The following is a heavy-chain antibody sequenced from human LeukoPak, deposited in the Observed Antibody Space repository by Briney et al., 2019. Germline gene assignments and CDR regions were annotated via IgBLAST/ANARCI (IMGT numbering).Heavy chain of an antibody. J-gene: IGHJ4*02. V-gene: IGHV4-39*07. CDR1: GGSISSSSYY. Sequence: PSETLSLTCTVSGGSISSSSYYWGWIRQPPGKGLEWIGSIYYSGSTYYNPSLKSRVTISIDTSKNQFSLKLSSVTAADTAVYYCARAYSYGSGSGIDYWGQGTLVTVSS. D-gene: IGHD3-10*01. CDR3: ARAYSYGSGSGIDY. CDR2: IYYSGST.